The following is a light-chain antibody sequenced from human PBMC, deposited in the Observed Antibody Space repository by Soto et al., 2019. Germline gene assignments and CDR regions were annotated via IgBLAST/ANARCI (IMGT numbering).Light chain of an antibody. Sequence: QAVLTQSSSASASLGSSVNLTCTLSSGHRSYIIAWHQQQPGKAPRFLMRLESSGSQNKGSGVPDRFSGSSSGAARYLTISNLQSEDEADYYCSSYSSSATPYVFGTGTKLTVL. V-gene: IGLV4-60*03. CDR3: SSYSSSATPYV. CDR1: SGHRSYI. J-gene: IGLJ1*01. CDR2: LESSGSQ.